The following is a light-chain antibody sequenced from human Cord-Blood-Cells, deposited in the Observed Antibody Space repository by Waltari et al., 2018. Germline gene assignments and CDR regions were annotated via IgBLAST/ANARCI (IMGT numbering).Light chain of an antibody. CDR3: CSYAGSSTWV. J-gene: IGLJ3*02. CDR2: EGS. V-gene: IGLV2-23*01. Sequence: QSALTQPASVSGSPGPSITISCTGTSSDVGGYNLVSWYQQHPAKAPKLMIYEGSKRPSGVSNRFSGSKSGNTASLTISGLQAEDEADYYCCSYAGSSTWVFGGGTKLTVL. CDR1: SSDVGGYNL.